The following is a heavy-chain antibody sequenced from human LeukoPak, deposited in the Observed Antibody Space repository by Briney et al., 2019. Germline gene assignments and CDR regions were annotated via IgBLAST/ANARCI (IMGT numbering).Heavy chain of an antibody. CDR1: GFTFRNYW. J-gene: IGHJ4*02. CDR2: TKPDGSAE. D-gene: IGHD2-15*01. CDR3: ARDGGLHTNFDY. V-gene: IGHV3-7*01. Sequence: GGSLRLSCAASGFTFRNYWMGWVRQAPGKGLEWVANTKPDGSAEYYADSVRGRYTASRDNANNLLYLQMNRLRAEDTAVYYCARDGGLHTNFDYWGQGTLLTVSS.